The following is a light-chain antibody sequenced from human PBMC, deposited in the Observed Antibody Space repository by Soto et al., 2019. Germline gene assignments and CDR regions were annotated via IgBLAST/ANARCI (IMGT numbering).Light chain of an antibody. Sequence: EIVMTQSPATLSVSPGDRATLSCRASQSVSTNLAWHQQRPGQAPRLLIYGASTRATGIPDRFSGSGSGTEFTLTISSLEPEDFAVYYCQQYNNWPPYTFGQGTKVDIK. CDR2: GAS. CDR1: QSVSTN. V-gene: IGKV3-15*01. CDR3: QQYNNWPPYT. J-gene: IGKJ2*01.